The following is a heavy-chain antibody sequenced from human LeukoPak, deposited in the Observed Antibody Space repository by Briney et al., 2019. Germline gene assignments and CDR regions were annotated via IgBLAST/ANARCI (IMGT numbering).Heavy chain of an antibody. CDR2: IYYSGST. Sequence: SETLSLTCTVSGGSISSSSYYWGWIRQPPGKGLEWIGSIYYSGSTYYNPSLKSRVTISVDTSKNQFSLKLSSVTAADTAVYYCARRSTGYSSSWYPRANWFDPWGQGTLVTVSS. CDR1: GGSISSSSYY. CDR3: ARRSTGYSSSWYPRANWFDP. D-gene: IGHD6-13*01. J-gene: IGHJ5*02. V-gene: IGHV4-39*01.